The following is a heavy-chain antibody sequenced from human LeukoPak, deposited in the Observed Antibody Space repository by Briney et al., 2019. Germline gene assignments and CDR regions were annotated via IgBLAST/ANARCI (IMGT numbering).Heavy chain of an antibody. V-gene: IGHV4-34*01. J-gene: IGHJ4*02. CDR3: ARGQGSWYGYYFDY. Sequence: SETLSHTCAVYGGSFSGYYWSWIRQPPGKGLEWIGEINHSGSTNYNPSLKSRVTISVDTSKNQFSLKLSSVTAADTAVYYCARGQGSWYGYYFDYWGQGTLVTVSS. CDR2: INHSGST. CDR1: GGSFSGYY. D-gene: IGHD6-13*01.